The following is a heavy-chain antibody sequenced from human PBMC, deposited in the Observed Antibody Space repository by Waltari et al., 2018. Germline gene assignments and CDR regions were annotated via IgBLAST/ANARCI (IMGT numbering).Heavy chain of an antibody. CDR3: ARGVLDSSGYYYFDY. V-gene: IGHV4-61*09. Sequence: QVQLQESGPGLVKPSQTLSLTCTVSGGSISSGSYYWSWIRQPAGKGLEWIGYIYTSGSTNYNPSLKSRVTISVDTSKNQFSLKLSSVTAADTAVYYCARGVLDSSGYYYFDYWGQGTLVTVSS. CDR1: GGSISSGSYY. J-gene: IGHJ4*02. CDR2: IYTSGST. D-gene: IGHD3-22*01.